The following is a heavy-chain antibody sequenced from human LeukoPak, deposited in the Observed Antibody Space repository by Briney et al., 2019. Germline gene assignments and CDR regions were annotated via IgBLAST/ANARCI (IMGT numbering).Heavy chain of an antibody. CDR1: AFTFDDFP. Sequence: GGSLRLSCTVSAFTFDDFPMHWVRQAPGKGLEWVAVIWYDGSNKYYADSVKGRFTISRDNSKNTLYLQMNSLRAEDTALYYCAKASTRYYDSSGYYSRAPYFDYWGQGTLVTVSS. J-gene: IGHJ4*02. CDR3: AKASTRYYDSSGYYSRAPYFDY. V-gene: IGHV3-30*02. D-gene: IGHD3-22*01. CDR2: IWYDGSNK.